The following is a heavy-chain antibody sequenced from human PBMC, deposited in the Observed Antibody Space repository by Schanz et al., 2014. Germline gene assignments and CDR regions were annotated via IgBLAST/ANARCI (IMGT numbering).Heavy chain of an antibody. J-gene: IGHJ3*02. V-gene: IGHV3-15*01. CDR1: GFTFSDAW. CDR2: IKSKFDGATT. D-gene: IGHD3-10*01. CDR3: AKGRFGELSAFDI. Sequence: EVQLVESGGGLVKPGGFLRLSCAASGFTFSDAWMSWVRQAPGKGLEWVGRIKSKFDGATTDYVAPVKGRFSISRDDSTNTLYLQMSSLKMEDTAVYYCAKGRFGELSAFDIWGQGTMVTVSS.